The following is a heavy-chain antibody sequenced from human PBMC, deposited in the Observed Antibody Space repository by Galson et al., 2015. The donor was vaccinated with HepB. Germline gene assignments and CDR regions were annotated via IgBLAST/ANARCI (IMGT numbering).Heavy chain of an antibody. V-gene: IGHV3-30*18. Sequence: SLRLSCAASGFTFSSYGMHWVRQAPGKGLEWVAVISYDGSNKYYADSVKGRFTISRDNSKNTLYLQMNSLRAEDTAVYYCAKNYPRWEQAGYFDYWGQGTLVTVSS. D-gene: IGHD1-26*01. CDR3: AKNYPRWEQAGYFDY. J-gene: IGHJ4*02. CDR1: GFTFSSYG. CDR2: ISYDGSNK.